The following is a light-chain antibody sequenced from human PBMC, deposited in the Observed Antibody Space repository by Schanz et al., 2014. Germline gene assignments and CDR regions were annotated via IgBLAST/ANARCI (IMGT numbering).Light chain of an antibody. Sequence: QSVLTQPASVSGSPGQSITISCTGTSSDVGGYNYVSWSQQHPGKAPKLMIYDVTNRPSGVSNRFSGSKSGNTASLTISGLQAEDEADYYCSSYTGSNSYVFGTGTKLTVL. CDR1: SSDVGGYNY. CDR3: SSYTGSNSYV. J-gene: IGLJ1*01. V-gene: IGLV2-14*03. CDR2: DVT.